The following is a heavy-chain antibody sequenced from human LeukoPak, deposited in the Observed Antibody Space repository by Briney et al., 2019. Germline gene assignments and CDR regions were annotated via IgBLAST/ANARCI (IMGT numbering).Heavy chain of an antibody. D-gene: IGHD2-15*01. V-gene: IGHV3-23*01. Sequence: TGGSLRLSCAASGFTFSNYAMSWVRQAPGKGLEWVSSISGSGGSTYYADSVKGRLTISRDSSKNTLFLQMNSLRAEDSAVYYCAKGAFCSGGSCYSDAFDIWGQGTMVTVSS. CDR3: AKGAFCSGGSCYSDAFDI. J-gene: IGHJ3*02. CDR1: GFTFSNYA. CDR2: ISGSGGST.